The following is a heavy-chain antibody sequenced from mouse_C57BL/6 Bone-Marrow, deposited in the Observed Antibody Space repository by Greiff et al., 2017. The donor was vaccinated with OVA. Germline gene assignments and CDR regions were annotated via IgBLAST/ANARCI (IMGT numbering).Heavy chain of an antibody. J-gene: IGHJ1*03. CDR1: GYTFTDYY. CDR3: AIIYYYGSGGYFDD. V-gene: IGHV1-19*01. Sequence: EVQLQQSGPVLVKPGASVKMSCKASGYTFTDYYMNWVKQSHGKSLEWIGVINPYNGGTSYNQKFKGKATLTVDKSSSTAYMELNSLTSEDSAVYYCAIIYYYGSGGYFDDWGTGTTVTVSS. D-gene: IGHD1-1*01. CDR2: INPYNGGT.